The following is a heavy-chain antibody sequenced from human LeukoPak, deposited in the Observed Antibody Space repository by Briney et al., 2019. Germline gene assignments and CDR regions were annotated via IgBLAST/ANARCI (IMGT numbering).Heavy chain of an antibody. CDR3: TTDHVVGATIVGY. D-gene: IGHD1-26*01. Sequence: KAGGSLRLSCAASGFTFSSAWMSWVRQAPGKGLEWVGRIKIKTDGGTTDYAAPVKGRFTVSRDDSKDTLYLQMNSLKTEDTAVYYCTTDHVVGATIVGYWGQGTLVTVSS. CDR2: IKIKTDGGTT. V-gene: IGHV3-15*01. CDR1: GFTFSSAW. J-gene: IGHJ4*02.